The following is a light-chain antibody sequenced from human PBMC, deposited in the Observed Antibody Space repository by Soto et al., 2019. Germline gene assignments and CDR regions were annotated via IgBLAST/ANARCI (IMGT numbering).Light chain of an antibody. J-gene: IGKJ3*01. CDR3: LQDYNYPPT. CDR2: AAS. CDR1: QGIRND. Sequence: AIQMTQSPSSLSASVGDRVTITCRASQGIRNDLGWYQQKPGKAPKLLIYAASSLQSGFPSRFSGSGSGTDFTLTISSLQTEDFATYYCLQDYNYPPTFGPGTKVDIK. V-gene: IGKV1-6*01.